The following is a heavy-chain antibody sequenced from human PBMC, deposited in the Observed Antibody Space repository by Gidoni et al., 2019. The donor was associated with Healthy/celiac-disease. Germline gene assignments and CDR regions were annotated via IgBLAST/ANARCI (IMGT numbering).Heavy chain of an antibody. CDR2: IAYDGSEK. CDR1: GFTCSDYG. D-gene: IGHD5-12*01. Sequence: QVQLVESGGGVVQPGRSLRLSCAASGFTCSDYGMHWVRRAPGKGLGWVALIAYDGSEKYYADSVKGRFTISRDNSKNTLYVQMNSLRVEDTAVYYCAKGALASGYDGYYFEYWGQGTLVSVPS. CDR3: AKGALASGYDGYYFEY. J-gene: IGHJ4*02. V-gene: IGHV3-30*18.